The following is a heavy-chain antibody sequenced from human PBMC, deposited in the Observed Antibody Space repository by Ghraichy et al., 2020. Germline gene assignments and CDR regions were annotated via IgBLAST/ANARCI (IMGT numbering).Heavy chain of an antibody. CDR1: GFTFSSYS. D-gene: IGHD3-3*01. CDR2: ISSSSSYI. Sequence: GGSLRLSCAASGFTFSSYSMNWVRQAPGKGLEWVSSISSSSSYIYYADSVKGRFTISRDNAKNSLYLQMNSLRAEDTAVYYCARDTLGPITIFGVVISSTYVDYWGQGTLVTVSS. J-gene: IGHJ4*02. V-gene: IGHV3-21*01. CDR3: ARDTLGPITIFGVVISSTYVDY.